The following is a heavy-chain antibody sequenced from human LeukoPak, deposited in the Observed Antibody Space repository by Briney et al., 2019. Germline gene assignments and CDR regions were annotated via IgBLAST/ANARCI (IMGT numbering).Heavy chain of an antibody. V-gene: IGHV1-69*01. J-gene: IGHJ4*01. CDR1: GGTFSSYA. CDR2: IIPIFGTA. Sequence: SVKVSCKASGGTFSSYATSWVRQAPGQGLEWMGGIIPIFGTANYAQKFQGRVTITADESTSTAYMELSSLRSEDTAVYYCARGLIPNYYGSGSYYNPFDYWGQEPWSPSPQ. D-gene: IGHD3-10*01. CDR3: ARGLIPNYYGSGSYYNPFDY.